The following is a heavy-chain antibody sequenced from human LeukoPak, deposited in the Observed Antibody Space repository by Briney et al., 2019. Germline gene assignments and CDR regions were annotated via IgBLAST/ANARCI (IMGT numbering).Heavy chain of an antibody. V-gene: IGHV3-23*01. Sequence: PGGSLRLSCAASGFTFSSYAMSWVRQAPGKGLEWVSAISGSGGSTYYADSVKGRFTISRDNSKNTLYLQMNSLRAEDTAVYYCAKDHEAYYYDSSGYDYWGQGTLVTVSS. J-gene: IGHJ4*02. CDR3: AKDHEAYYYDSSGYDY. CDR1: GFTFSSYA. CDR2: ISGSGGST. D-gene: IGHD3-22*01.